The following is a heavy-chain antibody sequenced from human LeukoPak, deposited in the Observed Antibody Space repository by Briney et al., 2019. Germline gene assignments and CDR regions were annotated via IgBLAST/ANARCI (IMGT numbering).Heavy chain of an antibody. V-gene: IGHV3-23*01. CDR1: GFTFSSYA. CDR3: AREGDSSSWYSLDY. J-gene: IGHJ4*02. Sequence: GGSLRLSCAASGFTFSSYAMSWVRQAPGKGLEWVSAISGGGGSTYYADSVKGRFTISRDNSKNTLYLQMNSLRAEDTAVYYCAREGDSSSWYSLDYWGQGTLVTVSS. CDR2: ISGGGGST. D-gene: IGHD6-13*01.